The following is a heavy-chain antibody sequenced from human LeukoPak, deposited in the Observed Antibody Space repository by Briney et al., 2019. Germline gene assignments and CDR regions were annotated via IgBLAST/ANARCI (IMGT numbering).Heavy chain of an antibody. J-gene: IGHJ4*02. CDR3: AKAVAGTWGGLDY. CDR2: ISWNSGSI. Sequence: GRSLRLSCAASGFTFDDYAMHWVRQAPGKGLEGVSGISWNSGSIGYADSVKGRFTISRDNAKNSLYLQMNSLRAEDTALYYCAKAVAGTWGGLDYWGQGTLVTVSS. D-gene: IGHD6-19*01. V-gene: IGHV3-9*01. CDR1: GFTFDDYA.